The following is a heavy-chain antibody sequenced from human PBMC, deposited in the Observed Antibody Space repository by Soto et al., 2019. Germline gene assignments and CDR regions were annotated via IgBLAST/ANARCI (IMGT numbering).Heavy chain of an antibody. V-gene: IGHV3-30*18. CDR2: ITYDGRNK. D-gene: IGHD6-19*01. CDR3: VKGGSSGWPYFYDMDV. CDR1: GFTFSSYG. Sequence: QVQLVESGGGVVQPGRSLRLSCAASGFTFSSYGMHWVRQAPGKGLEWVAGITYDGRNKYYADAVKGRFTITRDNSKNPLYLQMSSLRAEDTAVYYSVKGGSSGWPYFYDMDVWGQGTTVTVSS. J-gene: IGHJ6*02.